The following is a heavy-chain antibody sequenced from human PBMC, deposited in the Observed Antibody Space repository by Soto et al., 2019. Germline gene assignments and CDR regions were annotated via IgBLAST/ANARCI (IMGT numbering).Heavy chain of an antibody. CDR3: ARALWFGELLGPNWFDP. V-gene: IGHV4-30-2*01. CDR1: GGSISSGGYS. J-gene: IGHJ5*02. Sequence: SETLSLTCAVSGGSISSGGYSWSWIRQPPGKGLEWIGYIYHSGSTYYNPSLKSRVTISVDRSKNQFSLKLSSVTAADTAVYYCARALWFGELLGPNWFDPWGQGTLVTVSS. D-gene: IGHD3-10*01. CDR2: IYHSGST.